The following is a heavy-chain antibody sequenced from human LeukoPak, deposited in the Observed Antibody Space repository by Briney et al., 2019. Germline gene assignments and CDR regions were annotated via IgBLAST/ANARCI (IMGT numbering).Heavy chain of an antibody. CDR3: AKEYSGYDYAFDY. Sequence: SGGSLRLSWAASGFTFSSYGMHWVRQAPGKGLEWVAFIRYDGSNKYYADSVKGRFTISRDNSKNTLYLQMNSLRAEDTAVYYCAKEYSGYDYAFDYWGQGTLVTVSS. CDR2: IRYDGSNK. CDR1: GFTFSSYG. J-gene: IGHJ4*02. V-gene: IGHV3-30*02. D-gene: IGHD5-12*01.